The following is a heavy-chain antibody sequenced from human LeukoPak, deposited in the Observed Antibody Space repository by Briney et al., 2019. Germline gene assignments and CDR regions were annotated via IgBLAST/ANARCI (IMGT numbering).Heavy chain of an antibody. CDR2: IWYDGSDK. J-gene: IGHJ4*02. V-gene: IGHV3-33*01. CDR1: GFTFSRHG. D-gene: IGHD2-21*01. Sequence: GGSLRLSCAASGFTFSRHGMHWVRQAPGKGLEWVAVIWYDGSDKYYADSVKGRFTISRDNSKNALYLQLNSLRAEDTAVYYCARDGGGYCGGDWGQGTLVTVSS. CDR3: ARDGGGYCGGD.